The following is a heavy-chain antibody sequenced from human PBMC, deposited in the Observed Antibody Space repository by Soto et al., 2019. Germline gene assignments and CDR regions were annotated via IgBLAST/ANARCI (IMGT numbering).Heavy chain of an antibody. CDR2: INAGNGNT. D-gene: IGHD3-22*01. CDR3: ARGSSSGYYRRDAFVI. J-gene: IGHJ3*02. V-gene: IGHV1-3*01. CDR1: GYTFTSYA. Sequence: SVKVSCKASGYTFTSYAMHWVRQAPGQRLEWMGWINAGNGNTKYSQKFQGRVTITRDTSASTAYMELSSLRSEDTAVYYCARGSSSGYYRRDAFVIWGQGTMVTVSS.